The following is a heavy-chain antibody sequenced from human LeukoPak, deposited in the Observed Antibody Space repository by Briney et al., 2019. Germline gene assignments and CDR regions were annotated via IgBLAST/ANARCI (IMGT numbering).Heavy chain of an antibody. Sequence: GGSLRLSCAASGFTVRSNYMSWVRQAPGKGLEGVSVIYSGGSTYYADSVKGRFTISRDNSKNTLYLQMNSLRAEDTAVYHCATMIVVATIDWGQGTLVTVSS. V-gene: IGHV3-53*01. CDR3: ATMIVVATID. D-gene: IGHD3-22*01. CDR2: IYSGGST. CDR1: GFTVRSNY. J-gene: IGHJ4*02.